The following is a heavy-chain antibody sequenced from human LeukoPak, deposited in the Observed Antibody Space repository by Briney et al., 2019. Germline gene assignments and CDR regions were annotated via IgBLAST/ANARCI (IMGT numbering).Heavy chain of an antibody. CDR2: INWNGGST. V-gene: IGHV3-20*04. D-gene: IGHD5-18*01. J-gene: IGHJ2*01. CDR1: GFTFDDFA. CDR3: ARGSYGYWHFDL. Sequence: GGSLRLSCAASGFTFDDFAMSWVRQAPGKGLEWVSGINWNGGSTGYTDSVKGRFTISRDNAKNSLYLQMNSLRAEDTALYYCARGSYGYWHFDLWGRGTLVTVSS.